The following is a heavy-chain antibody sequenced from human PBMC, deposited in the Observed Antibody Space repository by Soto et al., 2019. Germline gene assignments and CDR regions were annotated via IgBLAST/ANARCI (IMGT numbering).Heavy chain of an antibody. V-gene: IGHV4-30-4*01. CDR1: GGSICSGDYY. CDR3: ARGGNSSSWPLQKSIDY. J-gene: IGHJ4*02. CDR2: INYSGST. Sequence: SETLSLTCTVSGGSICSGDYYWSWIRQPPGTGLQWIGDINYSGSTNYNPSLQRRVTISVDTSKKPFSLMLSSVTAADTAVYYCARGGNSSSWPLQKSIDYWGQGTLVTVSS. D-gene: IGHD6-13*01.